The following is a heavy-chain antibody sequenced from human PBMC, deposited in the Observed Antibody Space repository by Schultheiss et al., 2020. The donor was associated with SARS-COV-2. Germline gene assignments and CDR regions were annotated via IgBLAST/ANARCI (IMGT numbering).Heavy chain of an antibody. CDR3: ARISVVTELYYYYGMDV. J-gene: IGHJ6*02. CDR1: GFTFSDYY. V-gene: IGHV3-11*04. D-gene: IGHD4-23*01. Sequence: GGSLRLSCAASGFTFSDYYMSWIRQAPGKGLEWVSAISGSGGSTYYADSVKGRFTISRDNAKNSLYLQMNSLRAEDTAVYYCARISVVTELYYYYGMDVWGQGTTVTVSS. CDR2: ISGSGGST.